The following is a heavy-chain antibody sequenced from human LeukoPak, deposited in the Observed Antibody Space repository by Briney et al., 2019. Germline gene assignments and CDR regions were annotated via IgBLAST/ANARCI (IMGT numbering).Heavy chain of an antibody. CDR2: ISSGGSTI. J-gene: IGHJ4*02. Sequence: GGSLRLSCAASGFTFSDYYMSWIRRAPGKGLEWVSYISSGGSTIYYADSVKGRFTISRDNAKNSLYLQINSLRAEDTAVYYCGRLPSYYGSSLYPDYWGQGTLVTVSS. D-gene: IGHD2-2*01. V-gene: IGHV3-11*01. CDR3: GRLPSYYGSSLYPDY. CDR1: GFTFSDYY.